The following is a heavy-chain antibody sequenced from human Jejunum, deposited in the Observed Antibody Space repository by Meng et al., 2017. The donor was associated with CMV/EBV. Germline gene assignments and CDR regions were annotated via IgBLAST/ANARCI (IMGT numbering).Heavy chain of an antibody. J-gene: IGHJ1*01. Sequence: GYTFTGYYMHWVRPAPGQGLEWMGWINPNSGGTNYAQKFQGRVTMTRDTSISTAYMELSRLRSDDTAVYYCARGYYDSSGYGLQHWGQGTLVTVSS. CDR2: INPNSGGT. V-gene: IGHV1-2*02. CDR1: GYTFTGYY. CDR3: ARGYYDSSGYGLQH. D-gene: IGHD3-22*01.